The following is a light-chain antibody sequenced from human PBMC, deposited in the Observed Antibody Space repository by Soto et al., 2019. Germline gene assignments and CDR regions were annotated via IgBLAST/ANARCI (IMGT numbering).Light chain of an antibody. CDR2: LGS. V-gene: IGKV2-28*01. J-gene: IGKJ2*01. CDR1: QRLLHSNGNTF. Sequence: EIVMTQSPPSLTVTPGEPASIDCRSSQRLLHSNGNTFLDWYVQKPGQSPQLLIYLGSNRASGVPDRVSGSEAGTDFTLKISRVEAEDVGVYYCMQALQTPYTFGQGTKLEIK. CDR3: MQALQTPYT.